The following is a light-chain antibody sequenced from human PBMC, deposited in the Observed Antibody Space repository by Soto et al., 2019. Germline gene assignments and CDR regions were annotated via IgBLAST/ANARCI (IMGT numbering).Light chain of an antibody. J-gene: IGLJ1*01. CDR3: SSYSISTAYL. Sequence: SALTQPASVSGSPGQSITISCTGTSSDVGGYDYVSWYQLHPGKAPKLMVFEVSNRPSGVSYRFSGSKSGNTASLTISGLQAEDEADYFCSSYSISTAYLFGTGTKATVL. CDR1: SSDVGGYDY. CDR2: EVS. V-gene: IGLV2-14*01.